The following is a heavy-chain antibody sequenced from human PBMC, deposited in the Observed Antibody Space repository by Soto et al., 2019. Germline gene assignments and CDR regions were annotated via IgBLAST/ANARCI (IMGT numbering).Heavy chain of an antibody. CDR1: GGSVARDY. V-gene: IGHV4-59*02. Sequence: SETLSITCTVSGGSVARDYWSWLRQPPGRGLEWIAYAHHSGSTNSNPSLQSRVTASVDTSKNQLSLKLRSMTAADTAIYYCARGFYDSRGYSNPFDPWGQG. J-gene: IGHJ5*02. CDR2: AHHSGST. D-gene: IGHD3-22*01. CDR3: ARGFYDSRGYSNPFDP.